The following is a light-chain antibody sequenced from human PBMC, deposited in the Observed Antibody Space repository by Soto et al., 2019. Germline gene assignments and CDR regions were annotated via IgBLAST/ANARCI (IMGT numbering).Light chain of an antibody. CDR1: SGDIGSYNR. J-gene: IGLJ1*01. Sequence: QSVLAKPDSVSLSPGQSITMSCNGTSGDIGSYNRVSWYQQHPGKAPKLIIYEVTDRPSGVSNRFSGSKSGNTASLTISGLQAEDEAEYYCSSYTNINTRACVFGTGTKVTVL. CDR3: SSYTNINTRACV. V-gene: IGLV2-14*01. CDR2: EVT.